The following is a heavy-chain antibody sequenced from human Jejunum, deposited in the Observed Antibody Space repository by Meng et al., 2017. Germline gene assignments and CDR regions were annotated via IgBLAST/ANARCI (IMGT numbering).Heavy chain of an antibody. CDR1: GGSVISCSYY. D-gene: IGHD5-18*01. CDR2: IYYGGTT. J-gene: IGHJ4*02. V-gene: IGHV4-61*01. Sequence: QVQVQEPGPGLVRPSATLSRTGTVSGGSVISCSYYWSWIRLRPGKGLEWIGYIYYGGTTNYTPSIKSRVTISADTSKNQFSLKSVSVTAADTAVYYCAKGSRGYSYGWGQGTLVTVSS. CDR3: AKGSRGYSYG.